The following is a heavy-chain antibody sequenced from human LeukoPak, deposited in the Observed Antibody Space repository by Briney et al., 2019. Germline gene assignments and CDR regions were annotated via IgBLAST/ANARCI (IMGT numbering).Heavy chain of an antibody. V-gene: IGHV3-74*01. J-gene: IGHJ4*02. Sequence: PGGSLRLSCADSGFTFSSHWMHWVRQAPGKGLVWVSRINTDGSSTSYADSVKGRFTISRDNAKNTLYLQMNSLRAEDTAVYYCAMGSPDEPLDYWGQGTLVTVSS. CDR2: INTDGSST. CDR1: GFTFSSHW. CDR3: AMGSPDEPLDY. D-gene: IGHD1-26*01.